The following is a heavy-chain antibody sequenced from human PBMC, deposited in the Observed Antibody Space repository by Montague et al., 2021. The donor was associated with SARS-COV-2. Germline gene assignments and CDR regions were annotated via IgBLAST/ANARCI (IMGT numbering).Heavy chain of an antibody. V-gene: IGHV4-59*08. D-gene: IGHD2-15*01. CDR3: ARHYSATLPAVY. CDR1: GGSISSFY. CDR2: IPDSGST. Sequence: SETLSLTCTVSGGSISSFYWSWFRQPPGKRLEWTGYIPDSGSTNYTPALTSRVTKSVNTSKNQFSLKVNAVTAADTAVYYCARHYSATLPAVYWGQGTLVTVSS. J-gene: IGHJ4*02.